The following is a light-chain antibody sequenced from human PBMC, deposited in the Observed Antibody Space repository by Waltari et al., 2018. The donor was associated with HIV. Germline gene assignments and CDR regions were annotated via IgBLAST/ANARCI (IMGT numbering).Light chain of an antibody. CDR2: EVT. V-gene: IGLV2-14*01. Sequence: QSALTQPASVSGSPGQSLTISCHLNDCDYVSWYQRHPGKAPKVIIYEVTNRPSGLSNRFSGSKSDNTATLTISGLQPEDEAEYFCISYISSSSPVFGRGTKVTVL. CDR1: HLNDCDY. J-gene: IGLJ2*01. CDR3: ISYISSSSPV.